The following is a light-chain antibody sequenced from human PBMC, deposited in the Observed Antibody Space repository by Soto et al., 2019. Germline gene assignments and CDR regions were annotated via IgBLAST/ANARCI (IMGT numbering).Light chain of an antibody. Sequence: ENVLTQCPGTLSLSQGERATLSCRASQSFNSIYLAWYQQKPGQAPRLLVYGASSRATGIPDRFSGSGSGTDFTLTISRLEPEDFAVYYCHQYDSWTFGQGTKVDIK. V-gene: IGKV3-20*01. CDR2: GAS. J-gene: IGKJ1*01. CDR3: HQYDSWT. CDR1: QSFNSIY.